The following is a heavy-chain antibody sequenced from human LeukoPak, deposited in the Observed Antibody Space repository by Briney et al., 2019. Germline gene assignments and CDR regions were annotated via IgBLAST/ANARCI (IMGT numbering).Heavy chain of an antibody. Sequence: PSETLSLTCAFYGGSFSGYYWRWIRQPPGKGLEWIGEINHSGSTNYNPSLRSRVTISVDTSKNQFSLKLSSVTAADTAVYYCARAQRDYYYYYMDVWDKGITVTVSS. CDR1: GGSFSGYY. J-gene: IGHJ6*03. CDR3: ARAQRDYYYYYMDV. CDR2: INHSGST. V-gene: IGHV4-34*01.